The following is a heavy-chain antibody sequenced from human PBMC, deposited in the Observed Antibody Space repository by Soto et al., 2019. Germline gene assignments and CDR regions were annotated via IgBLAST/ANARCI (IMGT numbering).Heavy chain of an antibody. CDR3: VRDWAYSFDY. V-gene: IGHV3-48*01. D-gene: IGHD2-21*01. CDR2: TSASSGDT. Sequence: EVQLVESGGGLVQPGGSLRLSCPASGFALADYNMKWVRQAPGKGLEWVSDTSASSGDTYYADSVKGRFTISRDNAKNSLYLQMNNLRAEDTAIYYCVRDWAYSFDYWGQGTLVTVSS. CDR1: GFALADYN. J-gene: IGHJ4*02.